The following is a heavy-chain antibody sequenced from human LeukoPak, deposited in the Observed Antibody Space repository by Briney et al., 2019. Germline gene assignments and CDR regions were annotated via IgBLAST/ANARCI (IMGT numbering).Heavy chain of an antibody. V-gene: IGHV1-2*02. CDR1: GYTFTGYY. J-gene: IGHJ4*02. Sequence: ASVKVSSKASGYTFTGYYVHWVRQAPGQGLEWMGWINPSSGGANYAQKFQGRVTMTRDTSISTAYMELSRLRSDDTAVYYCADEFGLKWLADWGQGTLVTVSS. CDR2: INPSSGGA. D-gene: IGHD6-19*01. CDR3: ADEFGLKWLAD.